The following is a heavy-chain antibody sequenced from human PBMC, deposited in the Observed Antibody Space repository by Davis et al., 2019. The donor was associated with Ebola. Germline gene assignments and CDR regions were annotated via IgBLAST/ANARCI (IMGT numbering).Heavy chain of an antibody. J-gene: IGHJ5*02. CDR1: GFTVSSNY. Sequence: GGSLRLSCAASGFTVSSNYMSWVRQAPGKGLEWVSGIHGSGGNTYYADSVKGRFTVSRDNSRNTLYLQMDSLRADDTAFYFCAKTSHTNYVRWFDPWGQGTLVTVSS. D-gene: IGHD3-10*02. CDR3: AKTSHTNYVRWFDP. V-gene: IGHV3-53*01. CDR2: IHGSGGNT.